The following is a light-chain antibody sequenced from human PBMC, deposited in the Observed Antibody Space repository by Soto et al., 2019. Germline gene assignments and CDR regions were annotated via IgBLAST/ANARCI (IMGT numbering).Light chain of an antibody. J-gene: IGKJ4*01. CDR2: ATS. CDR3: QKYNSAPLT. Sequence: DVQMTQSPSSLSAFVGDRVTITCRARQGIAPYLAWFQQKPGQLPKLLIYATSTLQSGVPSRFSGSGSGTDFTLTINSLQPEDVGTYYCQKYNSAPLTFGGGTKVEIK. CDR1: QGIAPY. V-gene: IGKV1-27*01.